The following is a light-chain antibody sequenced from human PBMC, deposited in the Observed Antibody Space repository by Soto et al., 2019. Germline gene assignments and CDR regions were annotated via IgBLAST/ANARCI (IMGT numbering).Light chain of an antibody. V-gene: IGKV3-20*01. Sequence: EIVLTQSPGTLSLSPGERATLSCRASQSVSSSYLAWYQQKPGQAPRLLIYGPSSRATGIPDRFSGSGSGTDFTLTISRLEPEDFAVYYCQQYGSSPGRTFGQGTKVEIK. CDR1: QSVSSSY. CDR2: GPS. J-gene: IGKJ1*01. CDR3: QQYGSSPGRT.